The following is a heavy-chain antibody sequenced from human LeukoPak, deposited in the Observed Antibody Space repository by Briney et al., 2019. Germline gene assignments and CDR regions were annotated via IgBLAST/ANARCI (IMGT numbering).Heavy chain of an antibody. CDR2: INPNSGGT. J-gene: IGHJ4*02. CDR3: ARISDYDFWSGYSTFDY. Sequence: ASVKVSCKASGYTFTGYYMHWVRQAPGQGLEWMGWINPNSGGTNYAQKFQGRVTMTRDTSISTAYMELSRLRSDDTAVYYCARISDYDFWSGYSTFDYWGQGTLVTVSS. V-gene: IGHV1-2*02. CDR1: GYTFTGYY. D-gene: IGHD3-3*01.